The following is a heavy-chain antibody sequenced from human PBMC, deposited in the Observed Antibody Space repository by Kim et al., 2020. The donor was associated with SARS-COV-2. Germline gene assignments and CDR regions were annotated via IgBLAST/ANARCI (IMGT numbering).Heavy chain of an antibody. V-gene: IGHV1-69*04. D-gene: IGHD1-26*01. CDR3: ARAGSGGYYYYGMDV. J-gene: IGHJ6*02. Sequence: QKCQGRVTITADKSTSTAYMELSSLRSEDTAVYYCARAGSGGYYYYGMDVWGQGTTVTVSS.